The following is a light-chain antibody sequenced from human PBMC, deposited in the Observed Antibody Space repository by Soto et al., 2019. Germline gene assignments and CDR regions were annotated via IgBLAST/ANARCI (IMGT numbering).Light chain of an antibody. V-gene: IGKV3-15*01. Sequence: EIVMTQSPATLSASPGERATLSCRASQSVRSNLAWYQQKPGQAPRLLIYGASTRATGIPARFSGSGSGTEFTLSIGSLQSEDFAVYYCQRYNSAPPLTFGGGTKVEIK. CDR1: QSVRSN. J-gene: IGKJ4*01. CDR2: GAS. CDR3: QRYNSAPPLT.